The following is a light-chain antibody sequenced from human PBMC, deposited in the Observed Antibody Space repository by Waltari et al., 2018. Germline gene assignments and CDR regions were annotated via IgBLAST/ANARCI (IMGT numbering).Light chain of an antibody. Sequence: EIVMTQSPATLSVSPGEGATLSCRASQNVASNLAWYQQKSGQAPRLLIYGASTRATGIPARFSGSGSGTEFVLTISSLQSEDSAVYYCQHYNNLPLTFGGGTKVEI. CDR1: QNVASN. J-gene: IGKJ4*01. CDR2: GAS. V-gene: IGKV3-15*01. CDR3: QHYNNLPLT.